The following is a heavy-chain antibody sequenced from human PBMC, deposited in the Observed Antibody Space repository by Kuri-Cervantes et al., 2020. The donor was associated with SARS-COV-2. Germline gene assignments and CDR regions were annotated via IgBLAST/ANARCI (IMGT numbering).Heavy chain of an antibody. D-gene: IGHD3-3*01. CDR3: ASRRGFLAYNDAFDI. V-gene: IGHV1-69*05. J-gene: IGHJ3*02. Sequence: SVKVSCKASGGTFSSYAISWVRQAPGQGLEWMGGIIPIFGTANYAQKFQGRVTITTDESTSTAHMELSSLRSEDTAVYYCASRRGFLAYNDAFDIWGQGTMVTVSS. CDR2: IIPIFGTA. CDR1: GGTFSSYA.